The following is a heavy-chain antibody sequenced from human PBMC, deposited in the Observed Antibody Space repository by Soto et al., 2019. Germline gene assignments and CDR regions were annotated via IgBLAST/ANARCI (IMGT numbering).Heavy chain of an antibody. V-gene: IGHV4-39*01. Sequence: SETLSLTCTVSGDSITSSSHYWGWIRQPPGKGLESIANIYYDGNTYYNPSLKSRVTISLDTSKNQFSLRLSSVTAADTAVYYCARSSIAPRLFMYPFDYWGQGTLVTV. CDR3: ARSSIAPRLFMYPFDY. D-gene: IGHD6-6*01. CDR2: IYYDGNT. CDR1: GDSITSSSHY. J-gene: IGHJ4*02.